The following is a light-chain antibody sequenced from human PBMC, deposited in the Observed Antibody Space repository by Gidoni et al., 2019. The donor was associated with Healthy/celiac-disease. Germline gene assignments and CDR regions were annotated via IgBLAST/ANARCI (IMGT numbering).Light chain of an antibody. CDR3: QQSYSTPMYT. CDR2: AAS. CDR1: QSISSY. Sequence: DIQMTQSPFSLSASVGDRVTITCRESQSISSYLNWYQQKPGKAPKLLIYAASSLQSGVPSRFSGSGSGTDFTLTISSLQPEDFATYYCQQSYSTPMYTFGQGTKLEIK. J-gene: IGKJ2*01. V-gene: IGKV1-39*01.